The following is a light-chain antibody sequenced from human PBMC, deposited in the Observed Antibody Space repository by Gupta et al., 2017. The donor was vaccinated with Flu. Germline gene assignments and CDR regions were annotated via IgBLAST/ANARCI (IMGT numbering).Light chain of an antibody. J-gene: IGKJ2*01. CDR3: QQSYSTPYT. V-gene: IGKV1-39*01. Sequence: DIQVTQSPSSLSASVGDRVTITCRPSQSITHYLNWYQQKPGKAPKLLIYGTPSLQSGVPSRFSGSGSGTDFTLTISSLQPEDFATYYCQQSYSTPYTFGQGTKLEVK. CDR2: GTP. CDR1: QSITHY.